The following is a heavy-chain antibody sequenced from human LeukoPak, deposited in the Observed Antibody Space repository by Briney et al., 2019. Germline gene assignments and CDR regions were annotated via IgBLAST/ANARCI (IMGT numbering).Heavy chain of an antibody. CDR2: FYSGGST. V-gene: IGHV3-66*01. CDR1: GFTVRSNY. J-gene: IGHJ3*02. CDR3: ARKLLLSTALAAFDI. Sequence: PGGSLRLSCAASGFTVRSNYVSGVREAPGKGLEWGSVFYSGGSTYYADFVKGRFTISRDNSKNTLYLQMNSLRAEDTAVYYCARKLLLSTALAAFDIWGQGTMVTVSS. D-gene: IGHD2-15*01.